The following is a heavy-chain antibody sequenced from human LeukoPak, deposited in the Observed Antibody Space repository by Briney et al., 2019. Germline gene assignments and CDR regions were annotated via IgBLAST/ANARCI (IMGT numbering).Heavy chain of an antibody. V-gene: IGHV1-69*13. CDR1: GGTFSSYA. D-gene: IGHD6-19*01. Sequence: SVKVSCKASGGTFSSYAISWVRQAPGQGLEWMGGIIPIFGTANYAQKFQGRVTITADESTSTAYMELSSLRSEDTAVYYCARDQGSSGWHQGGFDPWGQGTLVTVSS. J-gene: IGHJ5*02. CDR3: ARDQGSSGWHQGGFDP. CDR2: IIPIFGTA.